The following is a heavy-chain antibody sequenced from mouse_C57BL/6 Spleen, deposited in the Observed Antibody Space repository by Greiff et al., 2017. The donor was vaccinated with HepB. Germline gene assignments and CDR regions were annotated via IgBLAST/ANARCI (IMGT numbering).Heavy chain of an antibody. V-gene: IGHV1-12*01. CDR1: GYTFTSYN. D-gene: IGHD2-4*01. Sequence: LQESGAELVRPGASVKMSCKASGYTFTSYNMHWVKQTPRQGLEWIGAIYPGNGDTSYNQKFKGKATLTVDKSSSTAYMQLSSLTSEDSAVYFCARSEGLEYYYAMDYWGQGTSVTVSS. CDR3: ARSEGLEYYYAMDY. CDR2: IYPGNGDT. J-gene: IGHJ4*01.